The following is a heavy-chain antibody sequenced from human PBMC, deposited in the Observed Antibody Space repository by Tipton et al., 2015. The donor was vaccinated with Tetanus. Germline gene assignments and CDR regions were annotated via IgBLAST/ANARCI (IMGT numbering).Heavy chain of an antibody. V-gene: IGHV4-34*01. D-gene: IGHD2-8*01. Sequence: TLSLTCAVYGGSFSGYYWSWIRQPPGKGLEWIGEINHSGSTNYNPSLKSRVTISVDTSKNQFSLKLSSVTAEDTAVYYCARGGQENAHWGQGTLVTVSS. CDR3: ARGGQENAH. CDR2: INHSGST. J-gene: IGHJ4*02. CDR1: GGSFSGYY.